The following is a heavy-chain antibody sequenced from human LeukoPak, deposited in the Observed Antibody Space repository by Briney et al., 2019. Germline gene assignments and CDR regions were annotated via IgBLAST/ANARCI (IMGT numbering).Heavy chain of an antibody. CDR1: GFTFSSYS. CDR3: ARCPGYDFWSGYYNDY. J-gene: IGHJ4*02. CDR2: ISSSSSTI. V-gene: IGHV3-48*01. D-gene: IGHD3-3*01. Sequence: PGGSLRLSCAASGFTFSSYSMNWVRQAPGKGLEWVSYISSSSSTIYYADSVKGRFTISRDNAKNSLYLQMNSLRAEDTAVYYCARCPGYDFWSGYYNDYWGQGTLVTVSS.